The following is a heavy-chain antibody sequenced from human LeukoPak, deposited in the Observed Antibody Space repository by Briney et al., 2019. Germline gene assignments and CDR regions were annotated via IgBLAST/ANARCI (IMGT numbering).Heavy chain of an antibody. V-gene: IGHV3-21*01. CDR1: GFTFSSYS. CDR3: ARVALGGYCSGGSCYLDNYYYYGMDV. J-gene: IGHJ6*02. Sequence: PGGSLRLSCAASGFTFSSYSMNWVRQAPGKGLEWVSSISSSSSYIYYADSVKGRFTISRDNAKNSLYLQMNSLRAEDTAAYYCARVALGGYCSGGSCYLDNYYYYGMDVWGQGTTVTVSS. D-gene: IGHD2-15*01. CDR2: ISSSSSYI.